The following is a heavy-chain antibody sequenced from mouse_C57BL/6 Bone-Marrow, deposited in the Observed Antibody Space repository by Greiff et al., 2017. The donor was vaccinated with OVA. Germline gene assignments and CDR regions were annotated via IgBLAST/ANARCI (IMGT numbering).Heavy chain of an antibody. V-gene: IGHV1-53*01. J-gene: IGHJ4*01. D-gene: IGHD2-1*01. Sequence: VQLQQSGTELVKPGASVKLSCKASGYPFTSYWMHWVKQRPGQGLEWIGNINPSNGGTNYNEKFKSKATLTVDKSSSTAYMQLSSLTSEDSAVYYCARFFGGNYGAMDYWGQGTSVTVSS. CDR2: INPSNGGT. CDR3: ARFFGGNYGAMDY. CDR1: GYPFTSYW.